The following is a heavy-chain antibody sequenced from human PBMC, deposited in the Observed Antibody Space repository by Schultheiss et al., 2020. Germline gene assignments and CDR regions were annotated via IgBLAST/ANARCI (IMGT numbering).Heavy chain of an antibody. CDR2: IWYDGSNK. J-gene: IGHJ6*02. Sequence: GGSLRLSCAASGFTFSSYGMHWVRQAPGKGLEWVAVIWYDGSNKYYADSVKGRFTISRDNAKNSLYLQMNSLRAEDTAVYYCARYGYCSGGSCHYYYGMDVWGQGTTVTVSS. D-gene: IGHD2-15*01. CDR3: ARYGYCSGGSCHYYYGMDV. CDR1: GFTFSSYG. V-gene: IGHV3-33*01.